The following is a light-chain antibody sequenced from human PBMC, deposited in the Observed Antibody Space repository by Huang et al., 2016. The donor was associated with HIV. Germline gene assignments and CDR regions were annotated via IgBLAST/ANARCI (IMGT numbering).Light chain of an antibody. CDR1: QSISSK. V-gene: IGKV3-15*01. CDR2: GAS. J-gene: IGKJ3*01. Sequence: ERVMTQSPVTLSVSPGERATFSCRASQSISSKLAWYQQKPDQAPRLRIYGASTRATGIPARFSGSGSGTEFTLTISSLQSEDFAVYYCQHYNNWPFTFGPGTRVDIK. CDR3: QHYNNWPFT.